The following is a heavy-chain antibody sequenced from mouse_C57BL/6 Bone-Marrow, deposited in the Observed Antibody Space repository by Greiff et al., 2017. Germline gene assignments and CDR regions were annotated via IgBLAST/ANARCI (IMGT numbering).Heavy chain of an antibody. Sequence: EVNLVESGGGLVQPGGSLKLSCAASGFTFSDYYMYWVRQTPEKRLEWVAYISNGGGSTYYPDTVKGRFTISRDNAKNTLYLQMSRLKSEDTAMYYCARHVYYGPFAYWGQGTLVTVSA. CDR2: ISNGGGST. J-gene: IGHJ3*01. CDR3: ARHVYYGPFAY. D-gene: IGHD2-1*01. CDR1: GFTFSDYY. V-gene: IGHV5-12*01.